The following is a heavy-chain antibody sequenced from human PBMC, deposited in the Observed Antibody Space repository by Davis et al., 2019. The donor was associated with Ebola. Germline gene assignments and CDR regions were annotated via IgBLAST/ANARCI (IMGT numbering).Heavy chain of an antibody. CDR3: ARGSKEGYYYYGMDV. D-gene: IGHD5/OR15-5a*01. CDR1: GYTFTGYY. CDR2: INPNSGGT. V-gene: IGHV1-2*04. J-gene: IGHJ6*02. Sequence: ASVKVSCKASGYTFTGYYMHWVRQAPGQGLEWMGWINPNSGGTNYAQKFQGWVTMTRDTSISTAYMELSRLGSDDTAVYYCARGSKEGYYYYGMDVWGQGTTVTVSS.